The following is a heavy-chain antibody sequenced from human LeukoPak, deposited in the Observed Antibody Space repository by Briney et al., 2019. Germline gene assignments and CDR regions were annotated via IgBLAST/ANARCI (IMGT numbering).Heavy chain of an antibody. J-gene: IGHJ1*01. CDR2: ISGSGGST. CDR1: GFTFSSYA. CDR3: ARWAYGELSYFQY. V-gene: IGHV3-23*01. Sequence: GGSLRLSCAASGFTFSSYAMSWVRQAPRKGLEWVSAISGSGGSTYYADSVKGRFTISRDNSKNTLYLQMNSLRAEDTAVYYCARWAYGELSYFQYWGQGTLVTVSS. D-gene: IGHD3-16*02.